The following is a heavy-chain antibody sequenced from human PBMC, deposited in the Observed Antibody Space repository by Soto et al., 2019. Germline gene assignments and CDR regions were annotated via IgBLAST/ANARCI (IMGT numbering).Heavy chain of an antibody. CDR1: GFTFSSYA. CDR3: ARVVVPASILGGIDY. Sequence: QVQLVESGGGVVQTGRSLRLSCAASGFTFSSYAMHWVRQAPGKGLEWVAVISYDGSNKYYADSVKGRFTISRDNSKNARDLQMNSLRAEDTAVYYCARVVVPASILGGIDYWGQGTLVTVSS. J-gene: IGHJ4*02. CDR2: ISYDGSNK. V-gene: IGHV3-30-3*01. D-gene: IGHD2-2*02.